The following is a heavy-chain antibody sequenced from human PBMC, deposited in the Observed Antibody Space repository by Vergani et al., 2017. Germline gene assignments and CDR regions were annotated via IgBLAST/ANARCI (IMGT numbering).Heavy chain of an antibody. CDR3: ASPPISSSWYVGNY. Sequence: QVQLQESGPGLVKPSETLSLTCTVSGGSISSYYWGWIRQPPGKGLEWIGSIYYSGSTYYNPSLKSRVTISVDTSKNQFSLKLSSVTAADTAVYYCASPPISSSWYVGNYWGQGTLVTVSS. CDR2: IYYSGST. V-gene: IGHV4-39*07. J-gene: IGHJ4*02. D-gene: IGHD6-13*01. CDR1: GGSISSYY.